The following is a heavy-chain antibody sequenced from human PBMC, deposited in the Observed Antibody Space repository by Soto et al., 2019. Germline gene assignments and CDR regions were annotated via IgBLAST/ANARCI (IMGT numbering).Heavy chain of an antibody. J-gene: IGHJ6*02. CDR3: AGGKVGAHPEYYYGRDV. Sequence: QVQLVESGGGVVQPGRSLRLSCAASGFTFSSYGMHWVRQAPGNGLEWVAGIWYDGSNKYYADSVKGRVTIARDNSKTTVDRQMNSLRAEDTAVYYWAGGKVGAHPEYYYGRDVWGQGTTVTVAS. CDR1: GFTFSSYG. CDR2: IWYDGSNK. D-gene: IGHD1-26*01. V-gene: IGHV3-33*01.